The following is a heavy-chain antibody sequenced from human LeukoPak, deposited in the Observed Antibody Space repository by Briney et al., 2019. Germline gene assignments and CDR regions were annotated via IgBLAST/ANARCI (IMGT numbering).Heavy chain of an antibody. J-gene: IGHJ4*02. V-gene: IGHV3-74*01. CDR1: GFTFSNYW. D-gene: IGHD1-26*01. CDR3: ARGPVGVPLGGIDY. CDR2: ISTDGSST. Sequence: GGSLRLSCAASGFTFSNYWMHWVRQAPGKGLVWVSRISTDGSSTNYADFVKGRFTISRDNAKNTLYLQMNSLRAEDTAVYYCARGPVGVPLGGIDYWGQGTLVTVSS.